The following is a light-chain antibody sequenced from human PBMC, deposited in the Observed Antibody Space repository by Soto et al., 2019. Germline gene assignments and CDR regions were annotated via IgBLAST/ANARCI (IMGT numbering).Light chain of an antibody. CDR1: QSISSY. V-gene: IGKV1-39*01. Sequence: DIQMTQSPSSLSASVGDRVTIACRASQSISSYLNWYQQKPGKAPKLLIYAASSLQSGVPSRFSGSGSGTDFTLTISSLQPADFANYYCQQSYSTPQWTLGQGTKVDIK. J-gene: IGKJ1*01. CDR3: QQSYSTPQWT. CDR2: AAS.